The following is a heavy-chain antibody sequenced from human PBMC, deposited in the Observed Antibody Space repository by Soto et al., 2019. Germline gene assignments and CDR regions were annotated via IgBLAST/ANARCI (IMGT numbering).Heavy chain of an antibody. D-gene: IGHD6-19*01. J-gene: IGHJ6*02. V-gene: IGHV1-8*01. CDR3: ARMYSSGWYFRAHYYYGMDV. CDR2: MNPNSGNT. CDR1: GYTFTSYD. Sequence: QVQLVQSGAEVKKPGASVKVSCKASGYTFTSYDINWVRQATGQGLEWMGWMNPNSGNTGYAQKFQGRVTMTRNTSXXTXYXXLSSLRSEDTAVYYCARMYSSGWYFRAHYYYGMDVWGQGTTVTVSS.